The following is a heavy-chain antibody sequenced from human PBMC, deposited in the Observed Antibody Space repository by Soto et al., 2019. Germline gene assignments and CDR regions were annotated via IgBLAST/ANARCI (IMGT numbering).Heavy chain of an antibody. CDR1: GGTFSRHA. CDR3: AGAPPCDNGDHDAFDI. Sequence: QVQLVQSGTEVKKPGSSVKVSCKASGGTFSRHAVSWVRQAPGQGLEWMGAIIPIVDATNDAEKFQDRVTITADESSSTVYMQLRSLKSQDTGVYFCAGAPPCDNGDHDAFDIWGQGTMVVVSS. CDR2: IIPIVDAT. V-gene: IGHV1-69*12. D-gene: IGHD4-17*01. J-gene: IGHJ3*02.